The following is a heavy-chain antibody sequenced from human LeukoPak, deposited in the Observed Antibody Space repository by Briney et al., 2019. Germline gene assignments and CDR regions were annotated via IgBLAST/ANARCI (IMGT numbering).Heavy chain of an antibody. CDR3: ARDDGEGVDY. J-gene: IGHJ4*02. Sequence: SEPLSLTCTVSGGSISRYYWSWIREPPGKGLVWIGYIYYSGNTNYNPSLKSRVTISIDTSKNQFSLKLSSVTAADTAVYYCARDDGEGVDYWGQGTLVTVSS. V-gene: IGHV4-59*01. D-gene: IGHD2-21*01. CDR1: GGSISRYY. CDR2: IYYSGNT.